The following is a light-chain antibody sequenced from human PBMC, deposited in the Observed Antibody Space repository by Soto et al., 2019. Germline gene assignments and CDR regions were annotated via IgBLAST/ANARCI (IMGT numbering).Light chain of an antibody. CDR1: SSDVGAYNS. CDR3: VSYTGTHIPVA. Sequence: QSALTQPRSVSGSPGQSVTISCTGTSSDVGAYNSVSWYQQHPDKAPKLMIYDVSQRPSGVPDRFSGSKSGNTASLTISGLQAEDEADYYCVSYTGTHIPVALGGGIKVTVL. J-gene: IGLJ2*01. CDR2: DVS. V-gene: IGLV2-11*01.